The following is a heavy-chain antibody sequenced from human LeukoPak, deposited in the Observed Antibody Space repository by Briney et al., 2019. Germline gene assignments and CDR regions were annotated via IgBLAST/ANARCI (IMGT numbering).Heavy chain of an antibody. Sequence: SETLSLTCAVYGGSFSGYYWSWIRQPPGKGLEWIGEIDHSGATDYNPSLRSRVTISLDTSKNQFSLTLSSITAADTAVYYCAKAPYISSDSWGQGTMVTVSS. CDR2: IDHSGAT. V-gene: IGHV4-34*01. CDR1: GGSFSGYY. D-gene: IGHD3-22*01. J-gene: IGHJ3*01. CDR3: AKAPYISSDS.